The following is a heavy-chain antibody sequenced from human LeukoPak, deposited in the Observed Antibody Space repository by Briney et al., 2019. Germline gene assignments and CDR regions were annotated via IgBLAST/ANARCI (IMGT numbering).Heavy chain of an antibody. J-gene: IGHJ4*02. CDR3: ARDGITMVRGVPYYFDY. V-gene: IGHV3-23*01. Sequence: ASETLSLTCAVYGGSFSGYYWSWIRQPPGKGLEWVSAISGSGGSTYYADSVKGRFTISRDNSKNTLYLQMNSLRAEDTAVYYCARDGITMVRGVPYYFDYWGQGTLVTVSS. CDR1: GGSFSGYY. D-gene: IGHD3-10*01. CDR2: ISGSGGST.